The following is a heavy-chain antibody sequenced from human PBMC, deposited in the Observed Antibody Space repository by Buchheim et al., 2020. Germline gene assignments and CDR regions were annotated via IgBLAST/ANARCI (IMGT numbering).Heavy chain of an antibody. V-gene: IGHV1-3*01. CDR3: LERDY. D-gene: IGHD1-1*01. CDR1: GHTFALLF. Sequence: QVQLVQSGAEVRKPGASVKVSCKASGHTFALLFIHWVLQAPGQSLEWMGSVKVADGTARSSQKFQGRVTFTWDATASTGYMELSSLRSEDSATYYCLERDYWGQGTL. J-gene: IGHJ4*02. CDR2: VKVADGTA.